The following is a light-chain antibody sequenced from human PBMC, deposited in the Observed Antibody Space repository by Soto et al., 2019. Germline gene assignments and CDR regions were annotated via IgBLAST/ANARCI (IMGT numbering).Light chain of an antibody. V-gene: IGKV1-27*01. CDR2: SAS. CDR3: TVSASGPIT. J-gene: IGKJ4*01. CDR1: QYIGPY. Sequence: DIQVTLTQSTLSASVGDRVTITCRSSQYIGPYLAWYQQISGRVPELLIYSASTLQSGVPSRFSGSGSGADFSLTICGLQPEDAVTDCSTVSASGPITFGGGTKLDNK.